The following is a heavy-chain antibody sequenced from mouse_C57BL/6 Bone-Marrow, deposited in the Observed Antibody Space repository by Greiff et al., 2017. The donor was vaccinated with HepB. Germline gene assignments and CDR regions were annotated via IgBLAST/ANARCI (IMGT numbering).Heavy chain of an antibody. CDR1: GFTFSSYA. CDR2: ISSGGDYI. CDR3: TRDGRYDGYSLYAMDY. V-gene: IGHV5-9-1*02. D-gene: IGHD2-3*01. J-gene: IGHJ4*01. Sequence: EVKLMESGEGLVKPGGSLKLSCAASGFTFSSYAMSWVRQTPEKRLEWVAYISSGGDYIYYADTVKGRFTISRDNARNTLYLQMSSLKSEDTAMYYCTRDGRYDGYSLYAMDYWGQGTSVTVSS.